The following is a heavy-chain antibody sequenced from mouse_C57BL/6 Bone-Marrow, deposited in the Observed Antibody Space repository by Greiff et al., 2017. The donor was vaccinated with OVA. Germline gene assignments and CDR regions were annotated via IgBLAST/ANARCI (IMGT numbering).Heavy chain of an antibody. J-gene: IGHJ3*01. V-gene: IGHV1-50*01. Sequence: VQLQQPGAELVKPGASVKLSCKASGYTFTSYWMQWVKQRPGQGLEWIGEIDPSDSYTNYNQKFKGKATLTVDTSSSTAYMQLSSLTSEDSAVYYCAREGLRGFYYWGQGTLVTVSA. D-gene: IGHD2-4*01. CDR1: GYTFTSYW. CDR2: IDPSDSYT. CDR3: AREGLRGFYY.